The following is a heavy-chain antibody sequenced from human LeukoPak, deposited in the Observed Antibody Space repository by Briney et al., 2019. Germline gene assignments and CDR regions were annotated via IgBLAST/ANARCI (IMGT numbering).Heavy chain of an antibody. CDR2: ISAYNGNT. CDR1: GYTFTSYG. CDR3: ARDSPHSYGYGASFDY. Sequence: ASVTVSCTASGYTFTSYGISWVRQAPGQGLEWMGWISAYNGNTNYAQKLQGRVTMTTDTSTSTAYMELRSLRSDDTAVYYCARDSPHSYGYGASFDYWGQGTLVTVSS. J-gene: IGHJ4*02. V-gene: IGHV1-18*01. D-gene: IGHD5-18*01.